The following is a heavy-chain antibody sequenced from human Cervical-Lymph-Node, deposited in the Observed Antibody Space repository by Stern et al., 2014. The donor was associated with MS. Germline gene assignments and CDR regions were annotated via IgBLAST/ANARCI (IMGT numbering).Heavy chain of an antibody. D-gene: IGHD5-24*01. Sequence: VQLVQSGGTLVQPGGSLRLSCAASGSTVNSNYMTWVRQAPGKGLEWVSIFYSGISTYYAESVKGRFSFSIDNSKNTLYLQMNNLRVEDTAMYYCTREMAARRLDPWGQGTLVIGS. V-gene: IGHV3-66*01. CDR1: GSTVNSNY. J-gene: IGHJ5*02. CDR2: FYSGIST. CDR3: TREMAARRLDP.